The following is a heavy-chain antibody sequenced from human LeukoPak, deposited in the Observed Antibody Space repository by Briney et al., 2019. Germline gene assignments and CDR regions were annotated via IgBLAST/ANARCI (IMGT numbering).Heavy chain of an antibody. D-gene: IGHD3-3*01. J-gene: IGHJ5*02. V-gene: IGHV1-8*01. CDR3: ARTDKSGIDNWFDP. CDR2: MNPNSGDT. CDR1: GYTFSSYD. Sequence: GASVKVSCKASGYTFSSYDINWVRQAAGQGLEWVGWMNPNSGDTGYAQKFQGRVTVTRSTSISTAYMELSSLSSEDTAVYYCARTDKSGIDNWFDPWGQGTLVTVTS.